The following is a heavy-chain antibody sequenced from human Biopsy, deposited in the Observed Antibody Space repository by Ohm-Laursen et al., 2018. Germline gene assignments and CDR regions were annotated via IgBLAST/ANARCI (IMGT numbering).Heavy chain of an antibody. J-gene: IGHJ4*02. V-gene: IGHV4-59*11. CDR3: AAGATWLVHY. D-gene: IGHD6-19*01. CDR1: GDSISSPY. Sequence: GTLSLTCTASGDSISSPYWGWFRQPPGKGLEYIGSTHDTGTTDYSPSLKTRVSLSVDTSTKVFSLILSSVTAADTAVYYCAAGATWLVHYWGQGTLVTVSS. CDR2: THDTGTT.